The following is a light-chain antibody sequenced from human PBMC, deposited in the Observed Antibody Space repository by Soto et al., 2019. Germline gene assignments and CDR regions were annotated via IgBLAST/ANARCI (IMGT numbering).Light chain of an antibody. J-gene: IGKJ2*02. CDR1: QSVSSYY. Sequence: EIVLTQSPGTLSLSPGGRATLSCRASQSVSSYYLAWYQQQPSQAPRLLIYGASSRATGIPGRFSGSGSGTHFTHTISSVEPEDFAVYYCQPYDTSPPMCTFGQGTKLEI. CDR2: GAS. V-gene: IGKV3-20*01. CDR3: QPYDTSPPMCT.